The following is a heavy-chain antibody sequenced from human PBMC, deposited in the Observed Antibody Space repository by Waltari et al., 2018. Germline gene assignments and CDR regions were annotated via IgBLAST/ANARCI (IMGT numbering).Heavy chain of an antibody. CDR1: GYTFTSYA. D-gene: IGHD3-10*01. CDR2: INAGNGNT. J-gene: IGHJ4*02. CDR3: ARMEPNYYGSGSYSPFDY. V-gene: IGHV1-3*01. Sequence: QVQLVQSGAEVKKPGASVKVSCKASGYTFTSYAMHWVRQAPGQRLEWMGWINAGNGNTKYSQKFPGRVTITRDTSASTAYMELSSLRSEDTAVYYCARMEPNYYGSGSYSPFDYWGQGTLVTVSS.